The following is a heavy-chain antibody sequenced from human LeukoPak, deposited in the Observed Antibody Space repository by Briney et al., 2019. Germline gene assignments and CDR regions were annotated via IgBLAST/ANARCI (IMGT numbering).Heavy chain of an antibody. Sequence: ASVKVSCKASGYTFTSYDINWVRQATGQGLEWMGWMNPNSGNTGYAQKFQGRVTMTRNTSISTAYMELSCLRSEDTAVYYCARTSPQGYCSGGSCSGSDYWGQGTLVTVSS. J-gene: IGHJ4*02. D-gene: IGHD2-15*01. CDR1: GYTFTSYD. CDR3: ARTSPQGYCSGGSCSGSDY. V-gene: IGHV1-8*01. CDR2: MNPNSGNT.